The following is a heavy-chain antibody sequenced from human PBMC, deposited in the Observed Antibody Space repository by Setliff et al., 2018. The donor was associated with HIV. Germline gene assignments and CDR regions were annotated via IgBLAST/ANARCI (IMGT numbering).Heavy chain of an antibody. CDR1: GGAFSSQT. J-gene: IGHJ4*02. CDR2: IIPIFGTA. D-gene: IGHD4-17*01. Sequence: GASVKVSCKASGGAFSSQTISWVRQAPGQGLEWVGGIIPIFGTANYAQKFQGRVTITADEFTSTAYMELYSLRPEDTAVYYCARDGGALKDDYGGNGWGLGYFDYWGQGTLVTVSS. CDR3: ARDGGALKDDYGGNGWGLGYFDY. V-gene: IGHV1-69*13.